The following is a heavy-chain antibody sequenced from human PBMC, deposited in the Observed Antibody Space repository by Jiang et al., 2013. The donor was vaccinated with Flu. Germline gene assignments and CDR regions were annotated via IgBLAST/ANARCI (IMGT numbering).Heavy chain of an antibody. CDR1: GGTFSSYA. Sequence: GAEVKKPGSSVKVSCKASGGTFSSYAISWVRQAPGQGLEWMGGIIPIFGTANYAQKFQGRVTITADESTSTAYMELSSLRSEDTAVYYCAREGIVVVPAAIRGSRGYYYGMDVWGQGTTVTV. CDR3: AREGIVVVPAAIRGSRGYYYGMDV. V-gene: IGHV1-69*01. J-gene: IGHJ6*02. D-gene: IGHD2-2*02. CDR2: IIPIFGTA.